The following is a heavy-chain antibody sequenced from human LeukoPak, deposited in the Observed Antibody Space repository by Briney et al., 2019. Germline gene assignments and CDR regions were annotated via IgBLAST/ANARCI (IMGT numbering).Heavy chain of an antibody. V-gene: IGHV3-48*01. D-gene: IGHD6-13*01. J-gene: IGHJ4*02. CDR3: ARVRAAAEGTTFDY. Sequence: PGGSLRLSCAASGFTFSGYSMNWVRQAPGKGLEWVSYISRDSSGIYYADSVKGRLTISRDNDKNSLYLQMNSLRAEDTAVFYCARVRAAAEGTTFDYWGQGTLVTVSS. CDR2: ISRDSSGI. CDR1: GFTFSGYS.